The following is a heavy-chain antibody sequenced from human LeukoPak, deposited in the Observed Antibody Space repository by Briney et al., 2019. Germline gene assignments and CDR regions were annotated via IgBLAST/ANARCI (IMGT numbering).Heavy chain of an antibody. J-gene: IGHJ3*02. Sequence: SGPTLVKPTQTLTLTCTFSGFSLNSDGVGVGWIRQPPGKALEWLALIYWNGDKRYSPSQKNRLTNTKAISKNQVAVTNTNMDPLDTASYWGANSLYSRNYYDFGIWGKGTMVTVS. CDR2: IYWNGDK. D-gene: IGHD1-26*01. V-gene: IGHV2-5*01. CDR1: GFSLNSDGVG. CDR3: ANSLYSRNYYDFGI.